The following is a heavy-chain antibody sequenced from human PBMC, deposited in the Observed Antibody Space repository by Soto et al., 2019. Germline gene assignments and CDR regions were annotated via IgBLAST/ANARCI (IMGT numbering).Heavy chain of an antibody. D-gene: IGHD2-2*02. Sequence: SETLSLTCTVSGGSISSYYWSWIRQPPGKGLEWIGYIYYSGSTNYNPSLKSRVTISVDTSKNQFSLKLSSVTAADTAVYYCARGGGYCTSTSCYMTRDYYYGMDVWGQGTTVTVSS. CDR2: IYYSGST. V-gene: IGHV4-59*01. CDR3: ARGGGYCTSTSCYMTRDYYYGMDV. CDR1: GGSISSYY. J-gene: IGHJ6*02.